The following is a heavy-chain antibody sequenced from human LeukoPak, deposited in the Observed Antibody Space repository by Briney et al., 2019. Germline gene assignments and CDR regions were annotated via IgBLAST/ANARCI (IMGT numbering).Heavy chain of an antibody. V-gene: IGHV4-59*01. CDR3: ARARSPFLGYCSSTSCEGQYYFDY. CDR2: IYCSGST. Sequence: PSETLSLTCTVSGGSISSYYWSWIRQPPGKGLEWIGHIYCSGSTNYNPSLKSRVTISVDTSKNQFSLKLSSVTAADTAVYYCARARSPFLGYCSSTSCEGQYYFDYWGQGTLVTVSS. D-gene: IGHD2-2*01. CDR1: GGSISSYY. J-gene: IGHJ4*02.